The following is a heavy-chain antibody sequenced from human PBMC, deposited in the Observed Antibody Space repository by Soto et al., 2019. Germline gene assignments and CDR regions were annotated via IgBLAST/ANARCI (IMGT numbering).Heavy chain of an antibody. D-gene: IGHD3-10*01. CDR3: AGAGGGMAVRRGGLDV. CDR1: GYTFTNYF. CDR2: INPSIGTT. V-gene: IGHV1-46*01. J-gene: IGHJ6*04. Sequence: QVQLVQSGAEVKNPGASVKVSCKASGYTFTNYFMHWVRQAPGQGLEWMGIINPSIGTTTYAQKFKGRITMSSEPSTSTVSMELSSLTSAATAIYTCAGAGGGMAVRRGGLDVCGKGTAATVSS.